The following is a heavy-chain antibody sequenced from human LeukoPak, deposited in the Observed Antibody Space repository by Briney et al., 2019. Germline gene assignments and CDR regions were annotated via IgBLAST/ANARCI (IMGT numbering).Heavy chain of an antibody. Sequence: GGSLRFSCAASGFTFDDYGMSWVRQAPGKGLEWVSGINWNGGSTGYADSVKGRFTISRDNAKNSLYLQMNSLRAEDTALYYCARDQSYYDSSGYYYPYWGQGTLVTVSS. J-gene: IGHJ4*02. CDR2: INWNGGST. V-gene: IGHV3-20*04. CDR3: ARDQSYYDSSGYYYPY. CDR1: GFTFDDYG. D-gene: IGHD3-22*01.